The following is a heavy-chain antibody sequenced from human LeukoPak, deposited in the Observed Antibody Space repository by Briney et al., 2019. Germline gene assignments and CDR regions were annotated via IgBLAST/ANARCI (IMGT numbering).Heavy chain of an antibody. CDR3: ARPSYCVADNCGYWLDP. V-gene: IGHV1-46*01. Sequence: ASVRVSFKTSGYSFTKYLIHWVRQAPSQGLEWMGTINPQGDITTYAQGFQGRITLTEDTSTSTVYMELSSLTSEDTAVYYCARPSYCVADNCGYWLDPWGPGTLVTVSS. D-gene: IGHD2-21*01. CDR2: INPQGDIT. J-gene: IGHJ5*02. CDR1: GYSFTKYL.